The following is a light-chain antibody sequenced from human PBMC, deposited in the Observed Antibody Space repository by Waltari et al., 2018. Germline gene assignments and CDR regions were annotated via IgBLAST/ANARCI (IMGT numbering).Light chain of an antibody. CDR1: SDINVGDFI. Sequence: QPVLTQPPSSSASPGDSARLTCTLPSDINVGDFIIYWYQQKPGSPPRFLLYYKSDSEKAQGSGVPSRFSGSKDASANAGILLISGLQSEDEAYYYCMFWPNNVWVFGGGTKLTVL. J-gene: IGLJ3*02. CDR3: MFWPNNVWV. V-gene: IGLV5-37*01. CDR2: YKSDSEK.